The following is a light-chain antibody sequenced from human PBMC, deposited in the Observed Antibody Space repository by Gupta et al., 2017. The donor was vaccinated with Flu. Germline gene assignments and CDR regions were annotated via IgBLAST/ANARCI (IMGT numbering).Light chain of an antibody. J-gene: IGKJ2*01. V-gene: IGKV2-28*01. Sequence: DIVMTQSTLSLPVTPGEPASISCSSSQSRLHSNGYNYLDWYLQKAGQSPQLLIYLGSNRASGVPDRFSGSGSGTDFTLKISRVEPEDVGVYYCKQALQTPRTFGQGTKLEIK. CDR3: KQALQTPRT. CDR1: QSRLHSNGYNY. CDR2: LGS.